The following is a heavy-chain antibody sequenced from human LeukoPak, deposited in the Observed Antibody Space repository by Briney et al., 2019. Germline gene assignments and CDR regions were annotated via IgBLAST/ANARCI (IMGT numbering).Heavy chain of an antibody. D-gene: IGHD3-3*01. Sequence: PGGSLRLSCAASGFTFSGYTLHWVRQAPGKGLEYVSAIISHGGSTHYADSVKGRFTVSRDSSKNTLYLQMDSLRAEDMAVYYCARITMGATSANFYYYFLDAWGKGTTVTVSS. CDR2: IISHGGST. J-gene: IGHJ6*03. CDR3: ARITMGATSANFYYYFLDA. V-gene: IGHV3-64*02. CDR1: GFTFSGYT.